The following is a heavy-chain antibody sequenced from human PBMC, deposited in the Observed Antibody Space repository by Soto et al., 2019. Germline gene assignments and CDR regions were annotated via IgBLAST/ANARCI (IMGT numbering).Heavy chain of an antibody. Sequence: QVQLVQSVAEVKKPWSSVKVSCKASGGTFSSYAISWVRQAPGQGLEWMGGIIPIFGTANYSQKFQGRVTITADESTSTAYTELSRLRSEDTSVYDCAAVGYWRGGSCYEYNYYYYGMDLCGQGTTRTVSS. J-gene: IGHJ6*02. D-gene: IGHD2-15*01. CDR3: AAVGYWRGGSCYEYNYYYYGMDL. CDR1: GGTFSSYA. V-gene: IGHV1-69*01. CDR2: IIPIFGTA.